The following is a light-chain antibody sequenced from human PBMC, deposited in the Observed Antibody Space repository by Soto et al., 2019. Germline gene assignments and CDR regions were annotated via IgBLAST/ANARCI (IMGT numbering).Light chain of an antibody. CDR3: QQYESTPPS. Sequence: DIVMTQSPDSLAVSLGERATINCKSSQSVLYSSNTKNYLAWYQQRQGQPPKLLIYWASTRESGVPDRFSGSGSGTDFNLTITSLQAEDVAVYSCQQYESTPPSFGQGTKLEIK. CDR2: WAS. J-gene: IGKJ2*01. CDR1: QSVLYSSNTKNY. V-gene: IGKV4-1*01.